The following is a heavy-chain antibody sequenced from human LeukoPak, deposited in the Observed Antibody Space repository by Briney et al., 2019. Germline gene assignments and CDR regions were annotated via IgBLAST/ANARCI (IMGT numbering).Heavy chain of an antibody. V-gene: IGHV5-51*01. D-gene: IGHD2-15*01. J-gene: IGHJ5*02. CDR1: GYSFTSYW. CDR2: IYPGDSST. CDR3: ARYSGVGVVRIVDP. Sequence: GESLKISCKGSGYSFTSYWIGWARQMPGKGLEWMGIIYPGDSSTKYSPSFQGRVAISTDASINTAFLQVNNLEASDTAIYYCARYSGVGVVRIVDPWGQGTPVTVSS.